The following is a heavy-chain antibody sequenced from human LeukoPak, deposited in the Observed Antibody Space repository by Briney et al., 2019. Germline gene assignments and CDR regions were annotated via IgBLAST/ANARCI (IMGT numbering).Heavy chain of an antibody. CDR1: GYTFTSYY. V-gene: IGHV1-46*01. D-gene: IGHD7-27*01. CDR3: ARGLGIGWFDP. CDR2: INPSGVST. Sequence: ASVNVSCMASGYTFTSYYMHWVRQAPGQGLDWMGIINPSGVSTIYAQIFQGRVTMTRDTSTSTVYMALSSLRSEDTAVYYCARGLGIGWFDPWGQGTLVTVSS. J-gene: IGHJ5*02.